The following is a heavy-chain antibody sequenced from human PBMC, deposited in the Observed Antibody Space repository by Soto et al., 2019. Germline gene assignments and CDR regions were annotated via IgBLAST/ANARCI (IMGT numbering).Heavy chain of an antibody. D-gene: IGHD3-16*02. CDR3: ASNNRASYHFDY. CDR2: IIPLFGTT. V-gene: IGHV1-69*13. CDR1: GGTFRSYA. Sequence: GASVKVSCKASGGTFRSYAISWVRQAPGQGPEWMGGIIPLFGTTNYAPKFQGRVTITADESTSTAYMELSSLRSEDTAVYYCASNNRASYHFDYWGQGTLVTVSS. J-gene: IGHJ4*02.